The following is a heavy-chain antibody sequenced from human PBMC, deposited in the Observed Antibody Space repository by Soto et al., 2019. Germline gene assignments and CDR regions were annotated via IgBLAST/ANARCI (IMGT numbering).Heavy chain of an antibody. CDR1: GFTFSSYG. V-gene: IGHV3-30*18. J-gene: IGHJ4*02. Sequence: QVQLVESGGGVVQPGRSLRLSCAASGFTFSSYGMHWVRQAPGKGLEWVAVISYDGSNKYYADSVKGRFTISRDNSKNTLYLQMNSLRAEDRAVYYCAKDRYSSGCDYWGQGTLVTVSS. CDR2: ISYDGSNK. CDR3: AKDRYSSGCDY. D-gene: IGHD6-19*01.